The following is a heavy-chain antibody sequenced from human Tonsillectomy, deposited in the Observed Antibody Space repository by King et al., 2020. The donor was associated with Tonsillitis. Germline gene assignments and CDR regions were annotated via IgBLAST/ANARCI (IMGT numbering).Heavy chain of an antibody. Sequence: ITLKESGPTLVKPTQTLTLTCTFSGFSLSTSGVGVGWIRQPPGKALEWLALIYWDDDKRYSPSLKTRLTITKDTSKNQVFLTMTNMDPVDTATYYCAHRGRIPIFGVVIESDWYDPWGQGTLVTVSS. D-gene: IGHD3-3*01. CDR3: AHRGRIPIFGVVIESDWYDP. J-gene: IGHJ5*02. V-gene: IGHV2-5*02. CDR1: GFSLSTSGVG. CDR2: IYWDDDK.